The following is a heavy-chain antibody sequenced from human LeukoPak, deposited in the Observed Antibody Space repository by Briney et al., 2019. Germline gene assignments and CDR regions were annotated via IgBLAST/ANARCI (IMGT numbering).Heavy chain of an antibody. D-gene: IGHD6-13*01. J-gene: IGHJ3*02. CDR3: ASGYSSSWYGDAFDI. CDR2: ISGGST. V-gene: IGHV3-38-3*01. Sequence: GGSLRLSCAASGFTVSSNEMSWVRQAPGKGLEWVSSISGGSTYYADSRKGRFTISRDNSKNTLHLQMNSLRAEDTAVYYCASGYSSSWYGDAFDIWGQGTMVTVSS. CDR1: GFTVSSNE.